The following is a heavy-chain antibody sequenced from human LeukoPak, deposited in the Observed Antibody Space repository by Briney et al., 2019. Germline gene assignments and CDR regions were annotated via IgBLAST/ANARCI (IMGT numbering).Heavy chain of an antibody. J-gene: IGHJ4*02. V-gene: IGHV1-69*13. CDR3: ARSTMVRGVMRRYYFDY. CDR2: IIPIFGTA. CDR1: GGTFSIYA. D-gene: IGHD3-10*01. Sequence: SVKVSCKASGGTFSIYAISWVRQAPGQGLEWMGGIIPIFGTANYAQKFQGRVTITADESTTTAYMELSSLRSEDTAVYYCARSTMVRGVMRRYYFDYWGQGTLVTVSS.